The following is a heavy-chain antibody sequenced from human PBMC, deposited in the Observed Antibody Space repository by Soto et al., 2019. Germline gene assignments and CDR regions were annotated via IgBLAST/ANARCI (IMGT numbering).Heavy chain of an antibody. D-gene: IGHD5-18*01. V-gene: IGHV1-69*12. CDR1: GGTLSEHG. J-gene: IGHJ3*02. CDR2: IIPIYGTR. Sequence: QVQLVQSGAEAKKPGSAVRVSCKASGGTLSEHGISWVRQAPGQGLEWMGGIIPIYGTRDYAQRFDDRISITADESTGTVYMELSSLRSEDTAVYYCARGGGGYRDAFDIWGQGTMVTVSS. CDR3: ARGGGGYRDAFDI.